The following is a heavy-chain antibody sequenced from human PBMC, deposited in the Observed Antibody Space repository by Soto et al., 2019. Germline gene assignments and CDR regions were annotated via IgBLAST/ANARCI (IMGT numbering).Heavy chain of an antibody. CDR2: ISSSSSTI. V-gene: IGHV3-48*01. Sequence: EVQLVESGGGLVQPGGSLRLSCAASGFTFSSYSMNWVRQAPGKGLEWVSYISSSSSTIYYADSVKGRFTISRDNAKNSLYLQKNSLRAEDTAVYYCARDRGEYFDYWAHGTLVTVSS. J-gene: IGHJ4*01. CDR1: GFTFSSYS. D-gene: IGHD3-10*01. CDR3: ARDRGEYFDY.